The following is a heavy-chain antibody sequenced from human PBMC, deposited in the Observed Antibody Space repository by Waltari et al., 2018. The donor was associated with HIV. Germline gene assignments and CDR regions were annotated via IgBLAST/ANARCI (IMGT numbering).Heavy chain of an antibody. Sequence: QVQLQESGPGLVKPSETLSLTCTVSGGSISSYYCSWIRQPPGKGLERIGYIYYSGSTNYNPSLKSRVTISVDTSKNQFSLKLSSVTAADTAVYYCARTSGYDRPFDYWGQGTLVTVSS. D-gene: IGHD5-12*01. J-gene: IGHJ4*02. CDR2: IYYSGST. V-gene: IGHV4-59*01. CDR1: GGSISSYY. CDR3: ARTSGYDRPFDY.